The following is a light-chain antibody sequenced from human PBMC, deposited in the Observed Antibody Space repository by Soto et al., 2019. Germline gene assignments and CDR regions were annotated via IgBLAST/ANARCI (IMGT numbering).Light chain of an antibody. CDR2: AAS. CDR1: RSISNY. J-gene: IGKJ1*01. CDR3: QQSYSVPR. Sequence: DIQMTQSPSSLSASVGDRVTITCRASRSISNYLNWYQQKSGKAPRLLIYAASSLQPGVPSRFSGTGTGREFTHTITSLQPEDSATYYCQQSYSVPRFGHGTRVDLK. V-gene: IGKV1-39*01.